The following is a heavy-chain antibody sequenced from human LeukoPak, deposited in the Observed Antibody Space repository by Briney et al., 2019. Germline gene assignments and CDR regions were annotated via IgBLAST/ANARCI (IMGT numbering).Heavy chain of an antibody. J-gene: IGHJ4*02. CDR1: GFTFSGYW. Sequence: PGGSLRLSCAASGFTFSGYWMHWVRQAPGKGLVWVSRINTVGSSTTYADSVKGRFTISRDNAKSTLYLQMNSLRDEDTAVYYCARDRVATYDYWGQGTLVTVSS. CDR2: INTVGSST. CDR3: ARDRVATYDY. D-gene: IGHD2-15*01. V-gene: IGHV3-74*01.